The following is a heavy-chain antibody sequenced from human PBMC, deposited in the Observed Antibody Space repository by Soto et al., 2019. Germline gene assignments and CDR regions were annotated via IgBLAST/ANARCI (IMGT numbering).Heavy chain of an antibody. CDR1: GFTFSSYA. CDR3: ARDDSSSSFVSSNWFDP. Sequence: GGSLRLSCAASGFTFSSYAMSWVRQAPGKGLEWVANIKQDGSEKYYVDSVKGRFTISRDNAKNSLYLQMNSLRAEDTAVYYCARDDSSSSFVSSNWFDPWGQGTLVTVSS. J-gene: IGHJ5*02. V-gene: IGHV3-7*01. CDR2: IKQDGSEK. D-gene: IGHD6-6*01.